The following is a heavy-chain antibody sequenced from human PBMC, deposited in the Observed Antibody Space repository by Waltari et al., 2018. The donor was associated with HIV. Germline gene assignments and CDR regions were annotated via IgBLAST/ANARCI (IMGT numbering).Heavy chain of an antibody. CDR1: GGSISSSSYY. D-gene: IGHD2-15*01. V-gene: IGHV4-39*07. CDR3: FGYCSGGSCYLAFDY. J-gene: IGHJ4*02. Sequence: QLQLQESGPGLVKPSETLSLTCTVSGGSISSSSYYWGWIRQPPGKGLEWIGSIYYSGSTYYNPSLKSRVTISVDTSKNQFSLKLSSVTAADTAVYYCFGYCSGGSCYLAFDYWGQGTLVTVSS. CDR2: IYYSGST.